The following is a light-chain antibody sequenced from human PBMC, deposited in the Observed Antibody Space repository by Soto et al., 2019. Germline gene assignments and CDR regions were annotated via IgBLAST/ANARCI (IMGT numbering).Light chain of an antibody. V-gene: IGLV2-11*01. CDR2: DVS. CDR1: SSDVGGYDY. Sequence: QSALTQPRSVSGSPGQSVTISCTGTSSDVGGYDYVSWYQQHPDKAPKLMIYDVSKRPSGVPDRFSGSKSGNTASLTISGLQAEDGADYYCYSYAGRSYVFGTGTKVTVL. J-gene: IGLJ1*01. CDR3: YSYAGRSYV.